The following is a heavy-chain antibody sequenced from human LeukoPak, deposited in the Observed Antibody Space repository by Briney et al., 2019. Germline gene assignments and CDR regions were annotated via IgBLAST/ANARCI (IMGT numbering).Heavy chain of an antibody. Sequence: GGSLRLSCAAYGFTFSSYAMHWVRQAPGKGLEWVALISHDGSNKYYADSVKGRFTISRDNSKNTLYLQMNSLRAEDTAVYYCARGGGTSRYYYYGMDVWGQGTTVTVSS. CDR2: ISHDGSNK. V-gene: IGHV3-30*04. J-gene: IGHJ6*02. CDR1: GFTFSSYA. D-gene: IGHD2-2*01. CDR3: ARGGGTSRYYYYGMDV.